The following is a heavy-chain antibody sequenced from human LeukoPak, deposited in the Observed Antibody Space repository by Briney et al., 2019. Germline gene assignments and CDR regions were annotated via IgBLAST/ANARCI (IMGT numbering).Heavy chain of an antibody. CDR3: AKVGRYRFLEWLLSPFDY. V-gene: IGHV3-30*18. D-gene: IGHD3-3*01. J-gene: IGHJ4*02. CDR2: ISYDGSNK. CDR1: GFTFSSYG. Sequence: PGRSLRLSCAASGFTFSSYGMHWVRQAPGKGLEWVAVISYDGSNKYYADSVKGRFTISRDNSKNTLYLQMNSLRAEDTAVYYCAKVGRYRFLEWLLSPFDYWGQGTLVTVSS.